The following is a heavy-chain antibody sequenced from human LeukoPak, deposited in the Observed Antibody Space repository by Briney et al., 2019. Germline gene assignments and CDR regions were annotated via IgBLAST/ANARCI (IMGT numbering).Heavy chain of an antibody. Sequence: ASVKVSCKASGYTFTSYYMHWVRQAPGQGLEWMGIINPSGGSTSYAQKFQGRVTITRNTSISTAYMELSSLRSEDTAVYYCARGGSSWYGIYYYYYMDVWGKGTTVTVSS. CDR1: GYTFTSYY. J-gene: IGHJ6*03. CDR2: INPSGGST. V-gene: IGHV1-46*01. CDR3: ARGGSSWYGIYYYYYMDV. D-gene: IGHD6-13*01.